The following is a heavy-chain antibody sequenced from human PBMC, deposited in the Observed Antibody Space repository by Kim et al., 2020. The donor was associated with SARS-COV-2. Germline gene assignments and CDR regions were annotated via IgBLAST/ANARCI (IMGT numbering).Heavy chain of an antibody. CDR2: IYYSGTT. CDR1: GGSISSAGYY. V-gene: IGHV4-31*03. J-gene: IGHJ5*02. D-gene: IGHD3-10*01. Sequence: SETLSLTCTVSGGSISSAGYYWTWIRQLPGRGLEWIGYIYYSGTTYYNPSLKRRLAISVDTSNYQFSLKLNSVTAADSAVYYCARGRGLVRGVPGGFGPWGRGTLVTVSS. CDR3: ARGRGLVRGVPGGFGP.